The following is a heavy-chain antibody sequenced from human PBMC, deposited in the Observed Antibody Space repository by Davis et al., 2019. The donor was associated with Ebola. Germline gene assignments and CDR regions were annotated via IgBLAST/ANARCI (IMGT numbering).Heavy chain of an antibody. CDR3: VREGKQWLVSL. V-gene: IGHV3-7*01. CDR2: IKQDASEK. J-gene: IGHJ4*02. Sequence: GGSLRLSCASSGFTFSSYWMNWVRQAPGKGLEWVANIKQDASEKYYVDSVKGRYIISRDNAKTSVFLQMNSLRAEDTGIYYCVREGKQWLVSLWGQGTLVTVSS. D-gene: IGHD6-19*01. CDR1: GFTFSSYW.